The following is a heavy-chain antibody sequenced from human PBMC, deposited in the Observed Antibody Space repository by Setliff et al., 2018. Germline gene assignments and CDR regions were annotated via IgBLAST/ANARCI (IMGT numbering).Heavy chain of an antibody. Sequence: PGGSLRLSCAASGFAFDDYGMHWVRQAPGKGLVWVSRVNSDGSSTIYADSVKGRFTISRDNAKNSLYLQMNSLRAEDTAVYYCARDREGSGWYRYYFDYWGQGTLVTVS. D-gene: IGHD6-19*01. CDR1: GFAFDDYG. CDR3: ARDREGSGWYRYYFDY. CDR2: VNSDGSST. V-gene: IGHV3-74*01. J-gene: IGHJ4*02.